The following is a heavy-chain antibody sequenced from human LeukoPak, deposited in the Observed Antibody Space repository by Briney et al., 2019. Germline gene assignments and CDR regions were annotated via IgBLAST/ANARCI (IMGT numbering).Heavy chain of an antibody. J-gene: IGHJ4*02. D-gene: IGHD7-27*01. CDR1: GYTFTGYY. V-gene: IGHV1-69*04. Sequence: SVKVSCKASGYTFTGYYMHWVRQAPGQGLEWMGRIIPILGIANYAQKFQGRVTITADKSTSTAYMELSSLRSEDTAVYYCARDQPLGIPGDYWGQGTLVTVSS. CDR2: IIPILGIA. CDR3: ARDQPLGIPGDY.